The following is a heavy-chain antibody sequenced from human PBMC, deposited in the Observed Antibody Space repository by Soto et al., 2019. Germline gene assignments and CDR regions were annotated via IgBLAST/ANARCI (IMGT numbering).Heavy chain of an antibody. J-gene: IGHJ4*02. Sequence: VQLVESGGGVVQPGRSLRLSCAASGFTFSDYAMHWVRQAPGKGLEWVAVVSHDGRNSHYADSVKGRFTISRDRSKHTVSLEMSSLRAEDTAVYYCAKGGREWLVTSDFNYWVQGALVTVSA. CDR3: AKGGREWLVTSDFNY. CDR2: VSHDGRNS. D-gene: IGHD6-19*01. CDR1: GFTFSDYA. V-gene: IGHV3-30*18.